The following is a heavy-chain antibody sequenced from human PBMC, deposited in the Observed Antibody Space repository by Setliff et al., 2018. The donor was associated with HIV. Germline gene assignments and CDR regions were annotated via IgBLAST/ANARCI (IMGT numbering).Heavy chain of an antibody. V-gene: IGHV1-46*01. J-gene: IGHJ3*02. CDR1: GYTFTSYY. CDR3: VSPMRVSQAFDI. CDR2: MHPRSGNT. Sequence: GASVKVSCKASGYTFTSYYMPWVRQAPGQGLEWMGGMHPRSGNTGYAQKFQVRVTMTRDTSTNTVYMELSSLTSGDTAMYSGVSPMRVSQAFDIWGQGTMVTVSS.